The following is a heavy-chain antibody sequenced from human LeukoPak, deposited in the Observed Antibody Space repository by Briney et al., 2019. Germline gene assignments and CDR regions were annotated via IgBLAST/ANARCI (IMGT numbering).Heavy chain of an antibody. V-gene: IGHV3-30*02. Sequence: GGSLRLSCAASGFSFTTSWMSWVRQAPGKGPEWVAVIHSDGRSKYYADSLKGRFTISRDNSKNTLYLQMNSLRSEDTALYYCAKDLDGSYCVDFWGQGTPVTVSS. CDR2: IHSDGRSK. CDR1: GFSFTTSW. D-gene: IGHD1-26*01. CDR3: AKDLDGSYCVDF. J-gene: IGHJ4*02.